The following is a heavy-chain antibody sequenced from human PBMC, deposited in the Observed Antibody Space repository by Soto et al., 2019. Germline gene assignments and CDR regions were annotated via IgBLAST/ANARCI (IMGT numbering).Heavy chain of an antibody. J-gene: IGHJ4*02. CDR1: GFTFSDYY. Sequence: GGSLRLSCAASGFTFSDYYMSWIRQAPGKGLEWVSYISSSSSYTNYADSVKGRFTISRDNAKNSLYLQMNSLRAEDTAVYYCARETSIAARTFDYWGQGTLVTVSS. CDR3: ARETSIAARTFDY. V-gene: IGHV3-11*06. CDR2: ISSSSSYT. D-gene: IGHD6-6*01.